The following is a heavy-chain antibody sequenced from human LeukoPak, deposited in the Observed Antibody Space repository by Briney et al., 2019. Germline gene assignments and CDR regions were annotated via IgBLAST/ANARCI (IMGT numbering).Heavy chain of an antibody. CDR1: AYTFTIYT. CDR2: INAGNGNT. CDR3: ARTTRSWYEDNDAFDI. D-gene: IGHD6-13*01. Sequence: ASVKVSCKASAYTFTIYTIHWVRQAPGQRLEWMGWINAGNGNTRYSQNFQGRVSITRDTSATTAYMELSSLRSEDTAVYYCARTTRSWYEDNDAFDIWGQGTTVTVSS. V-gene: IGHV1-3*01. J-gene: IGHJ3*02.